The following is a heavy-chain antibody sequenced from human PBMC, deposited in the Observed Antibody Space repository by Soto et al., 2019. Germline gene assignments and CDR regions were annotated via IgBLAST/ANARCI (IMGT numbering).Heavy chain of an antibody. CDR1: GFTFSSYS. CDR3: ARDRLDYYDSSGSFDY. Sequence: EVQLVESGGGLVKPGGYLRLSCAASGFTFSSYSMNWVRQAPGKGLEWVSSISSSSSYIYYADSVKGRFTISRDNAKNSLYLQMNSLRAEDTAVYYCARDRLDYYDSSGSFDYWGQGTLVTVSS. D-gene: IGHD3-22*01. J-gene: IGHJ4*02. V-gene: IGHV3-21*01. CDR2: ISSSSSYI.